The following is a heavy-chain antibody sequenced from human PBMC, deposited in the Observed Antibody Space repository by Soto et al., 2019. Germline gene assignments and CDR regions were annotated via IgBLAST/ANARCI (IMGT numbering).Heavy chain of an antibody. CDR1: GGSISSYY. Sequence: PSETLSLTCTVSGGSISSYYWSWIRQPPGKGLEWIGYIYYSGSTNYNPSLKSRVTISVDTSKNQFSLKLSSVTVADTAVYYCARVWGGGFDFWGQGTMVTVSS. CDR2: IYYSGST. V-gene: IGHV4-59*01. CDR3: ARVWGGGFDF. D-gene: IGHD3-10*01. J-gene: IGHJ3*01.